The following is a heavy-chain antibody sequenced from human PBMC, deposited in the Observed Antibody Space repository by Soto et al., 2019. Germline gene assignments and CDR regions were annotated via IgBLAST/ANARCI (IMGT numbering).Heavy chain of an antibody. J-gene: IGHJ6*02. CDR3: ARAGGSYDYSMDV. CDR1: GGSLSGYH. Sequence: LSLTCAVYGGSLSGYHWSWIRQPPGEGLEWIGEVKPSGGAKYNPSLKSRVIISQDPSKNQLSLKVSPVTAADTAVYYCARAGGSYDYSMDVWGQGTTVTVSS. V-gene: IGHV4-34*01. CDR2: VKPSGGA. D-gene: IGHD6-25*01.